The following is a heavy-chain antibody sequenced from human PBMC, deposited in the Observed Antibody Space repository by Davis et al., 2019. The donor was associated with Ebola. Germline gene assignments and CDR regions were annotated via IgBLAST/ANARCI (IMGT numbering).Heavy chain of an antibody. V-gene: IGHV7-4-1*02. CDR2: INTNTGNP. D-gene: IGHD2-2*01. J-gene: IGHJ5*01. CDR1: GHTFTSYA. Sequence: AASVKVSCKASGHTFTSYAMNWVRQAPGQGLEWMGWINTNTGNPTYAQGFTGRFVFSLDMSVDTAYLQISSLKTEDTAVYYCARGKHTFQVPAAMFWFDSWGQGTLVTVSS. CDR3: ARGKHTFQVPAAMFWFDS.